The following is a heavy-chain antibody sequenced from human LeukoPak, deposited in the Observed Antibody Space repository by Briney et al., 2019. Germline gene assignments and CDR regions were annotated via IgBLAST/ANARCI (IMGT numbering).Heavy chain of an antibody. CDR2: IYYSGST. D-gene: IGHD2-21*01. J-gene: IGHJ5*02. CDR3: ARHGAVIGPAYWFDP. Sequence: SETLSLTCTVSGGSISSSYWSWIRQPPGKGLEWIGSIYYSGSTYYNPSLESRVTISVDTSKNQFSLKLSSVTAADTALYYCARHGAVIGPAYWFDPWGQGTLVTVSS. CDR1: GGSISSSY. V-gene: IGHV4-39*01.